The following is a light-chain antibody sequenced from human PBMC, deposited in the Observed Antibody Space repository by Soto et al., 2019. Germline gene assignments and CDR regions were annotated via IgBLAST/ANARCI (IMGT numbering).Light chain of an antibody. V-gene: IGLV6-57*04. J-gene: IGLJ3*02. CDR2: EDS. Sequence: NFMLTQLHSVSESPGKSVVISCTRSSGSIASNFVQWYQQRPGSAPTTVIYEDSQRPSGVPDRFSGSIDTSSNSASLSISGLKTEDEADYYCQSYDVSSWVFGGGTKLTVL. CDR1: SGSIASNF. CDR3: QSYDVSSWV.